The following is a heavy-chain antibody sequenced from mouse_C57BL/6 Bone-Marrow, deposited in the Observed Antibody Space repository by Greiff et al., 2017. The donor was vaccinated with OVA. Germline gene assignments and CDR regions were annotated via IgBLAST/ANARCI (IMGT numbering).Heavy chain of an antibody. J-gene: IGHJ3*01. CDR3: ARRETYYSNSFAY. CDR1: GYTFTSYW. V-gene: IGHV1-74*01. Sequence: VQLQQPGAELVKPGASVKVSCKASGYTFTSYWMHWVKQRPGQGLEWIGRIHPSDSDTNYNQKFKGKATLTVDKSSSTAYMQFSSLTSEDSAIYYCARRETYYSNSFAYWGQGTLVTVSA. CDR2: IHPSDSDT. D-gene: IGHD2-5*01.